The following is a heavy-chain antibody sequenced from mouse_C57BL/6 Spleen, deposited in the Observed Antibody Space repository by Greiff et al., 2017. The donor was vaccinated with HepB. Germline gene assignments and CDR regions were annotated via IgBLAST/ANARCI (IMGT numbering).Heavy chain of an antibody. CDR2: IYPGDGDT. V-gene: IGHV1-82*01. Sequence: QVQLKQSGPELVKPGASVKISCKASGYAFSSSWMNWVKQRPGKGLEWIGRIYPGDGDTNYNGKFKGKATLTADKSSSTPYMHLSSLTSEDPAVYFCARVHYGYYDPSDYRGQGTPLTVSS. CDR3: ARVHYGYYDPSDY. CDR1: GYAFSSSW. D-gene: IGHD2-1*01. J-gene: IGHJ2*01.